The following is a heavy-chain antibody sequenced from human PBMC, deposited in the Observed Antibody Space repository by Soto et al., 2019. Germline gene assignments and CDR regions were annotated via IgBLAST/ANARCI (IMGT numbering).Heavy chain of an antibody. CDR1: GFTFSSYW. CDR2: IKQDGSEK. Sequence: EVQLVESGGGLVQPGGSLRLSCAASGFTFSSYWMSWVRQAPGKGLEWVANIKQDGSEKYYVDSVKGRFTISRDNAKNSLYLQMNSLRAEVTAVYYCARLSIAARPDAFDIWGQGTMVTVSS. CDR3: ARLSIAARPDAFDI. V-gene: IGHV3-7*01. J-gene: IGHJ3*02. D-gene: IGHD6-6*01.